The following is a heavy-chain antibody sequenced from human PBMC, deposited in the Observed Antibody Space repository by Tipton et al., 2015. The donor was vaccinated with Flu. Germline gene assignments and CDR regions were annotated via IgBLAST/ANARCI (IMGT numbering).Heavy chain of an antibody. J-gene: IGHJ4*02. V-gene: IGHV3-7*01. Sequence: GSLRLSCAASGFTFTTYGMHWVRQAPGKGLEWVANIKQDGSGKYYVDSVKGRFTISRDNAKNSVYLQMNSLRDEDTAVYYCARALGGIYSYWGQGTLVTVSS. D-gene: IGHD1-26*01. CDR3: ARALGGIYSY. CDR2: IKQDGSGK. CDR1: GFTFTTYG.